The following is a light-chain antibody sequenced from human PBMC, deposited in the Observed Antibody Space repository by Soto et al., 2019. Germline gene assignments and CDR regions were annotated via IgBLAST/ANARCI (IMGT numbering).Light chain of an antibody. J-gene: IGKJ4*01. Sequence: ETVLTQSPGTLSLSPGERASLSCRASQSISGRYLAWYQQKPGQAPRLLIYDASSRATGIPDRFSGSGSGTDLLLTISRLEPEDFAVYYCQQYGSSPLTFGGGTKVEIK. CDR3: QQYGSSPLT. CDR1: QSISGRY. CDR2: DAS. V-gene: IGKV3-20*01.